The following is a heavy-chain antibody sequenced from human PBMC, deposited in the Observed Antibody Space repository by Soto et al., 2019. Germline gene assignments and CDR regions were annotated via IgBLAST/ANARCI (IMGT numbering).Heavy chain of an antibody. V-gene: IGHV1-18*01. Sequence: ASVKVSCKASGYTFTSYGISWVRQAPGQGLEWMGWISAYNGNTNYAQKLQGRVTMTTDTSTSTAYMEMRSLRSDDTAVYYCARSEVWHGSSTSCYAGWFDPWGQGTLVTVSS. CDR1: GYTFTSYG. CDR2: ISAYNGNT. J-gene: IGHJ5*02. D-gene: IGHD2-2*01. CDR3: ARSEVWHGSSTSCYAGWFDP.